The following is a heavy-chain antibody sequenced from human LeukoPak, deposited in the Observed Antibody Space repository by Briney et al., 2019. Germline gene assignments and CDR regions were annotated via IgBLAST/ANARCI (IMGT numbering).Heavy chain of an antibody. Sequence: GGSLRLSCAASGFTFSSYGMHWVRQAPGKGLEWVAFIRYDGSNKYYADSVKGRFTISRDNPKNTLYLQMNSLRAEDTAVYYCAKGRSTVTTHFDYWGQGTLVTVSS. V-gene: IGHV3-30*02. J-gene: IGHJ4*02. CDR2: IRYDGSNK. CDR3: AKGRSTVTTHFDY. CDR1: GFTFSSYG. D-gene: IGHD4-11*01.